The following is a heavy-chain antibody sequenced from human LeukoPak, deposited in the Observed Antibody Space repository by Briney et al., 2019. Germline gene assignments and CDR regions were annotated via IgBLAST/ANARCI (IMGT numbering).Heavy chain of an antibody. V-gene: IGHV3-30-3*01. CDR1: EFTFSSYW. D-gene: IGHD6-19*01. CDR3: AREGPVAGFDY. J-gene: IGHJ4*02. Sequence: GGSLRLSCTASEFTFSSYWMSWVRQAPGKGLEWVAVISYDGSNKYYADSVKGRFTISRDNSKNTLYLQMNSLRAEDTAVYYCAREGPVAGFDYWGQGTLVTVSS. CDR2: ISYDGSNK.